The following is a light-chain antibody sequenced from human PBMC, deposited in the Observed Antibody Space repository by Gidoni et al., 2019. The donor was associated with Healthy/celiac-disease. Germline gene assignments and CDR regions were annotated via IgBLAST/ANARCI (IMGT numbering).Light chain of an antibody. Sequence: SYQLTQPPSVSVSPGQTASITGSGHALPKKYAYWYQQKSGQAPVLVIYEDSKRPSGIPERFSGSSSGTMATLTISGAQVEDEADYYCYSTDSSGNHRGVFGTGTKVTVL. CDR2: EDS. CDR3: YSTDSSGNHRGV. J-gene: IGLJ1*01. CDR1: ALPKKY. V-gene: IGLV3-10*01.